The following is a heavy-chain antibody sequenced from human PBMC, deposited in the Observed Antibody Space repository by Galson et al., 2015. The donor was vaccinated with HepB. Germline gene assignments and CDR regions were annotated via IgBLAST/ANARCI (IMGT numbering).Heavy chain of an antibody. CDR2: ISYDGGYK. D-gene: IGHD3-10*01. V-gene: IGHV3-30*04. J-gene: IGHJ4*02. CDR1: GFIFKNYA. Sequence: SLRLSCAASGFIFKNYAMHWVRQAPGKGLEWVALISYDGGYKYYADSVKGRFTISRDNSKNTVHLQMNSLKTEDTAVYYCAKDDVNRHYYGSGSYSCVHWGQGTLVTVSS. CDR3: AKDDVNRHYYGSGSYSCVH.